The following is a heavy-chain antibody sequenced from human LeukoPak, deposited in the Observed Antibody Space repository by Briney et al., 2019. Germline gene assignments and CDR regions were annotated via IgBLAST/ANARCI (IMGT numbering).Heavy chain of an antibody. Sequence: TSETLSLTCAVYGVSFSGYYWSWIRQPPGKGLEWIGEINHSGSTNYNPSLKSRVTISVDTSKNQFSLKLSSVTAADTAVYYCARGRNRVAAAGTKSAAFDIWGQGTVVTVSS. V-gene: IGHV4-34*01. J-gene: IGHJ3*02. CDR1: GVSFSGYY. CDR2: INHSGST. D-gene: IGHD6-13*01. CDR3: ARGRNRVAAAGTKSAAFDI.